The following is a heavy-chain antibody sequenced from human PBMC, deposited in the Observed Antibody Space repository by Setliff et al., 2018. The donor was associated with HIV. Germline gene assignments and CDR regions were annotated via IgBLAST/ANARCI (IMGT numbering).Heavy chain of an antibody. D-gene: IGHD1-26*01. CDR1: GFMFSRYG. V-gene: IGHV3-64*02. CDR2: ISSDGGSM. J-gene: IGHJ4*02. CDR3: ARDSGTVVGATGPGY. Sequence: QTGGSLRLSCTASGFMFSRYGMHWVRQAPGKGLEHVSGISSDGGSMYYADSVRGRFTISRDNSKNLLYLQMNSLRADDTALYYCARDSGTVVGATGPGYWGQGTLVTVSS.